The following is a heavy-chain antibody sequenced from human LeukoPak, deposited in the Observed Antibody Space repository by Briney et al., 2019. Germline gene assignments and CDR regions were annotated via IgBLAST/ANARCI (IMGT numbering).Heavy chain of an antibody. Sequence: SETQSLTCDVSGGSINNYYWSWIRQPAGKGLEWIGRIFSSGSANYNPSLKSRVTMSVDTSKNQFSLKLTSVSAADTAVYYCARLIGDGEFPYYYVYYMDVWGKGTTVIISS. J-gene: IGHJ6*03. CDR2: IFSSGSA. CDR1: GGSINNYY. D-gene: IGHD4-17*01. V-gene: IGHV4-4*07. CDR3: ARLIGDGEFPYYYVYYMDV.